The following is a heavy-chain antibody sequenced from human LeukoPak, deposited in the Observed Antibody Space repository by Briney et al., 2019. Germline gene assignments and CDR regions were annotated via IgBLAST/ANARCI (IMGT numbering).Heavy chain of an antibody. J-gene: IGHJ4*02. CDR2: IYYSGST. V-gene: IGHV4-59*12. CDR1: GGSISSYY. Sequence: SETLSLTCTVSGGSISSYYWSWIRQPPGKGLEWIGYIYYSGSTNYNPSLKSRVTISVDTSKNQFSLKLSSVTAADTAVYYCARGADFDYWGQGTPVTVSS. CDR3: ARGADFDY.